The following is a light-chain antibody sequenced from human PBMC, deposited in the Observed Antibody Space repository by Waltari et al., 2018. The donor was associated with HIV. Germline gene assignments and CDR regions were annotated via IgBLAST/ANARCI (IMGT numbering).Light chain of an antibody. CDR1: SSTPANDY. J-gene: IGLJ2*01. CDR3: GTWDPRLSVGV. Sequence: QSVLTQPPSVSAAPGQTVTISCPGSSSTPANDYVSWYQHVPGAAPKLLIYDNNKPPSGIPDRFSGSKSGTSATLDITGLQTGDEADYYCGTWDPRLSVGVFGGGTKLTVL. V-gene: IGLV1-51*01. CDR2: DNN.